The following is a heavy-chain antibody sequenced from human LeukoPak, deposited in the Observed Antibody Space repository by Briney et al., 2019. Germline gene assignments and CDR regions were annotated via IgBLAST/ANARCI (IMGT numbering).Heavy chain of an antibody. V-gene: IGHV3-30*18. CDR2: ISYDGSNK. CDR1: GFTFGSYA. D-gene: IGHD6-19*01. CDR3: AKSAGYSGGWYGYYYYGMGV. J-gene: IGHJ6*02. Sequence: GGSLRLSCPVSGFTFGSYAMHWARQAPGKGLEWVAVISYDGSNKYYADSVKGRFTISRDNFKNTLYLQMNSLRTEDTAVYYCAKSAGYSGGWYGYYYYGMGVWGQGTTVTVSS.